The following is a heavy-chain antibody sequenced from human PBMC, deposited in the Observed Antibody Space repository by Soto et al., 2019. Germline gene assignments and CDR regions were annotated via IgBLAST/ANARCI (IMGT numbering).Heavy chain of an antibody. Sequence: QVQLQQWGAGLLKPSETLSLTCAVYGGSFSGYYWSWIRQPPGKGLEWIGEINHSGSTNYNPSLKSRVTISVDTSKNQFSLKLSSVTAADTAVYYCARGAVARDFDYWGQGPLVTVSS. J-gene: IGHJ4*02. CDR3: ARGAVARDFDY. CDR2: INHSGST. D-gene: IGHD6-19*01. V-gene: IGHV4-34*01. CDR1: GGSFSGYY.